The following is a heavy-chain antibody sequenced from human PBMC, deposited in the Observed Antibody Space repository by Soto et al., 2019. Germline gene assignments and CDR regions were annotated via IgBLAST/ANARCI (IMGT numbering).Heavy chain of an antibody. J-gene: IGHJ4*02. D-gene: IGHD1-1*01. CDR2: IAYDGRNK. V-gene: IGHV3-30*04. Sequence: QVQLVESGGGVVQPGRSLRLSCAASGFTFSSYAMHWVRQAPGKGLEWVAVIAYDGRNKYYADSVKGRFTISRDNSKNPLYLQMNSLRIEDEAVYYCARERERVFDYWGQGTLVTVSS. CDR1: GFTFSSYA. CDR3: ARERERVFDY.